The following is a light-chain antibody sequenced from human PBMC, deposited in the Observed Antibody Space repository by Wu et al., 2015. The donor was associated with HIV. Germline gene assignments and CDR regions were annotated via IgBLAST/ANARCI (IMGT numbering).Light chain of an antibody. Sequence: IRMTQSPSSLSASTGDRVTITCRASQGITNYLAWYQQKPGKVPKVLIYAASTLQSGAPSRFSGSGSGTDFTLTISSLQPEDVATYYCQKYNTAPWTFGQGTKVEIK. J-gene: IGKJ1*01. CDR2: AAS. V-gene: IGKV1-27*01. CDR3: QKYNTAPWT. CDR1: QGITNY.